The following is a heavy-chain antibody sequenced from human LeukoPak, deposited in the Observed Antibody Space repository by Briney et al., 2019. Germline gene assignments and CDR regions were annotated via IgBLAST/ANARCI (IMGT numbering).Heavy chain of an antibody. CDR3: ARLTPPQV. CDR1: GLSVSSNH. J-gene: IGHJ6*04. CDR2: IYSGGST. D-gene: IGHD4-23*01. Sequence: GGSLTLSCAVSGLSVSSNHMTWVRQAPGKELEWVSLIYSGGSTFYADSVKGRCTISRDNSKNTCDLQRNSLRNGDTAVYFCARLTPPQVWGKGATVTVSS. V-gene: IGHV3-66*02.